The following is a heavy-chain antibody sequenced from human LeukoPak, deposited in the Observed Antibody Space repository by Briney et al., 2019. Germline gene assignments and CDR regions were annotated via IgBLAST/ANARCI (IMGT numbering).Heavy chain of an antibody. CDR2: IYYSGST. D-gene: IGHD2-21*01. Sequence: SQTLSLTCTVSGGSIFSYYWSWIWQHPGKGVEGRGYIYYSGSTNYNHSLKSRVTISVATSKTQFSLRVSSVTAADAAVYYCERHMNNCGDDCYIFDYWGQGTLVTVSS. CDR3: ERHMNNCGDDCYIFDY. CDR1: GGSIFSYY. J-gene: IGHJ4*02. V-gene: IGHV4-59*08.